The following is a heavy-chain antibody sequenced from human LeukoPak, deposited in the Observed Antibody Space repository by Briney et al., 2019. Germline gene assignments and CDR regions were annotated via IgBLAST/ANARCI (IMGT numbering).Heavy chain of an antibody. J-gene: IGHJ5*02. CDR1: GGSISSYY. CDR2: IYYSGST. D-gene: IGHD5-24*01. V-gene: IGHV4-59*01. Sequence: PSETLSLTCTVSGGSISSYYWSWIRQPPGKGLEWIGYIYYSGSTNYNPSLKSRVTISVDTSKNQFSLKLSSVTAADTAVYYCARGRRDKYDRWGQGTLVTVSS. CDR3: ARGRRDKYDR.